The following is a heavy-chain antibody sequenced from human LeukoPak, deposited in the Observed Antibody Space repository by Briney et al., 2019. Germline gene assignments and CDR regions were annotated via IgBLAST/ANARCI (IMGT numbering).Heavy chain of an antibody. J-gene: IGHJ4*02. Sequence: PGGSLRLSCAGSGFIFSSNAMSWVRQAPGKGLEWVSIISDSDGSTHYADSVKGRFTISRDNSRNMLYLQMTSLRVEDTAVYICAIGGGSYYDMRGYDYWGQGTLVTVSS. V-gene: IGHV3-23*01. CDR3: AIGGGSYYDMRGYDY. CDR1: GFIFSSNA. D-gene: IGHD3-22*01. CDR2: ISDSDGST.